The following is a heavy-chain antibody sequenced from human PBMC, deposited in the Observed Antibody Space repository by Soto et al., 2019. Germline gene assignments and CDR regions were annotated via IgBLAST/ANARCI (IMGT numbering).Heavy chain of an antibody. Sequence: PXESLKISCKASGYAFANYWIGWVRQMPGKGLEWMGIIYPGDSDTRYSPSFQGQVTISADKSISTAYLQWSSLKASDTAMYYCARHENAMDVWGQGTTVTVSS. J-gene: IGHJ6*02. CDR3: ARHENAMDV. CDR2: IYPGDSDT. CDR1: GYAFANYW. V-gene: IGHV5-51*01.